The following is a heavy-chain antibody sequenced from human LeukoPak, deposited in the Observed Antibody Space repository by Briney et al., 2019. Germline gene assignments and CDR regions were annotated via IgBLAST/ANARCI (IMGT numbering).Heavy chain of an antibody. J-gene: IGHJ4*02. CDR1: GFTFSTYE. CDR3: ARVGVSYYSDY. D-gene: IGHD2-8*02. Sequence: GGSLRLSCAASGFTFSTYEMNWVRRAPGKGLEWVSNISITGTIINYADSVKGRFTVSRDNAKNSLYLQMNSLRAEDTAAYYCARVGVSYYSDYWGQGTLVTVSS. V-gene: IGHV3-48*03. CDR2: ISITGTII.